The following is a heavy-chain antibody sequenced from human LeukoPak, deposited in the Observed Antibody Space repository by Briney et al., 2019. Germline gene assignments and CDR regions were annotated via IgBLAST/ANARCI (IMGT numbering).Heavy chain of an antibody. CDR1: GYTFTSYA. J-gene: IGHJ1*01. V-gene: IGHV1-69*04. CDR2: IIPILGIA. CDR3: ARWAPTGHDYGGTPWGGEYFQH. D-gene: IGHD4-17*01. Sequence: GASVKVSCKASGYTFTSYAISWVRQAPGQGLEWMGRIIPILGIANYAQKFQGRVTITADKSTSTAYMELSSLRSEDTAVYYCARWAPTGHDYGGTPWGGEYFQHWGQGTLVTVSS.